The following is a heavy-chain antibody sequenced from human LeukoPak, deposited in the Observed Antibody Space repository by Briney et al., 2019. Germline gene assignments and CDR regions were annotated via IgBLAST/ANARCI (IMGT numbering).Heavy chain of an antibody. J-gene: IGHJ6*02. D-gene: IGHD4-23*01. V-gene: IGHV1-2*02. CDR3: AREGYGGNYYYGMDV. Sequence: ASVKVSRKASGYTFTGYYMHWVRQAPGQGLEWMGWINPNSGGTNYAQKFQGRVTMTRDTSISTAYMELSRLRSDDTAVYYCAREGYGGNYYYGMDVWGQGTTVTVSS. CDR2: INPNSGGT. CDR1: GYTFTGYY.